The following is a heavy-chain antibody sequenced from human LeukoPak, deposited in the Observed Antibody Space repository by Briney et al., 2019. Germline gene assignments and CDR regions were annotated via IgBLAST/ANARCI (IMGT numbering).Heavy chain of an antibody. Sequence: PSETLSLTCTVSGGSINSYYWSWIRQPPGKGLEWIGYIYYSGSTKYNPSLKSRVTISVDTSKNQFSLKLGSVTAADTAVYYCARASSGWFDYWGQGTLVTVSS. CDR1: GGSINSYY. CDR3: ARASSGWFDY. V-gene: IGHV4-59*12. D-gene: IGHD6-19*01. CDR2: IYYSGST. J-gene: IGHJ4*02.